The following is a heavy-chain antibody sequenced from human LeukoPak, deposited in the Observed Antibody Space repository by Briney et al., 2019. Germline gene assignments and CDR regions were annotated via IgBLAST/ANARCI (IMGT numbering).Heavy chain of an antibody. V-gene: IGHV5-51*01. J-gene: IGHJ4*02. CDR3: ARQYYGSGSYPDY. Sequence: GESLKISCKGSGYNFTNYWIGWVRQMPGKGLEWMGIIYPGDSDTTYSPSFQGQVTISADKSISTAYLQWSSLKASDTAMYYCARQYYGSGSYPDYWGQGTLVTVSS. D-gene: IGHD3-10*01. CDR2: IYPGDSDT. CDR1: GYNFTNYW.